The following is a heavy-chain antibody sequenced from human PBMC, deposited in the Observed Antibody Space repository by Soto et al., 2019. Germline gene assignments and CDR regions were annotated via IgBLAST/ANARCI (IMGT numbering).Heavy chain of an antibody. CDR2: ISSGGGAT. J-gene: IGHJ4*02. Sequence: EVQLLESGGGLVQPGGSLRLSCAASGFIFDNYAMNWVRQAPGKGLEWISTISSGGGATYYADSVKGRFTISGDSSKRTVNQKMHSLRAEDTAIYYCAKIKQGYFDYWGKGTQVIVSS. V-gene: IGHV3-23*01. CDR1: GFIFDNYA. CDR3: AKIKQGYFDY.